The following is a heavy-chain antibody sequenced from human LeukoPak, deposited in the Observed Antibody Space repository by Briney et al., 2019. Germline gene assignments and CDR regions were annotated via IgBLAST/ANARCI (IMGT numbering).Heavy chain of an antibody. Sequence: QAGGSLRLSCTASGFNFNDYWMTWIRQAPGKGLEWVANINQGGGEEHYLDSVKGRFTISRDNVKNSVYLQINGLRGEDTAVYYCVRGGYDFSSVYPYVMGVWGQGTTVIVSS. CDR1: GFNFNDYW. V-gene: IGHV3-7*03. CDR3: VRGGYDFSSVYPYVMGV. J-gene: IGHJ6*02. CDR2: INQGGGEE. D-gene: IGHD3-3*01.